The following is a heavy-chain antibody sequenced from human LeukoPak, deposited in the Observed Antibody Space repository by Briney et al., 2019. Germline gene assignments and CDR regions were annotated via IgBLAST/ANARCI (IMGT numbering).Heavy chain of an antibody. CDR2: IYSGGST. CDR1: GFTVSSNY. Sequence: GGSLRLSCAASGFTVSSNYMSWVRQAPGKGLEWVSVIYSGGSTNYADSVKGRFTISRDNAKNTLYLQMNTLRAEDTAVYYCARRAAALGAFDYWGQGILVTVSS. CDR3: ARRAAALGAFDY. V-gene: IGHV3-53*01. D-gene: IGHD6-13*01. J-gene: IGHJ4*02.